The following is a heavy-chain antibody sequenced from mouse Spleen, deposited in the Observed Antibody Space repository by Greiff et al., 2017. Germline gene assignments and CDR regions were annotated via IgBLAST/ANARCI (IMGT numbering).Heavy chain of an antibody. D-gene: IGHD2-14*01. CDR1: GYTFTSYW. CDR2: IDPSDSYT. J-gene: IGHJ2*01. CDR3: ARNHRYLDY. Sequence: QVQLQQPGAELVMPGASVKLSCKASGYTFTSYWMHWVKQRPGQGLEWIGVIDPSDSYTNYNQKFKGKATLTVDKSSSTAYMQLSSLTSEDSAVYYCARNHRYLDYWGQGTTLTVSS. V-gene: IGHV1-69*01.